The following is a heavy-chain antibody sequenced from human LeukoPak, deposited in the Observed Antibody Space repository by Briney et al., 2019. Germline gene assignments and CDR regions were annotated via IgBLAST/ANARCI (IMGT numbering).Heavy chain of an antibody. CDR1: GFTFSSYA. J-gene: IGHJ4*02. D-gene: IGHD5-18*01. CDR3: ARQYSYGSNRYFDY. CDR2: ISGSGGST. V-gene: IGHV3-23*01. Sequence: LSGGSLRLSCAASGFTFSSYAMSWVRQAPGKGLEWVSAISGSGGSTYYADSVKGRFTISRDNSKNTLYLQMNSLRAEDTAVYYCARQYSYGSNRYFDYWGQGTLVTVSS.